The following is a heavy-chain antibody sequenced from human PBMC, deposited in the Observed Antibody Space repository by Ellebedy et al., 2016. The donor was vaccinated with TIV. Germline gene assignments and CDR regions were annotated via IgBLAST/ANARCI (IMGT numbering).Heavy chain of an antibody. J-gene: IGHJ5*02. V-gene: IGHV4-39*07. CDR3: ARESGVVVVTAIRVGNWFDP. D-gene: IGHD2-21*02. CDR1: GGSISSSSYY. Sequence: SETLSLTCTVSGGSISSSSYYWGWIRQPPGKGLEWIGSIYYSGSTYYNPSLKSRVTISVDTSKNQFSLKLSSVTAADTAVYYCARESGVVVVTAIRVGNWFDPWGQGTLVTVSS. CDR2: IYYSGST.